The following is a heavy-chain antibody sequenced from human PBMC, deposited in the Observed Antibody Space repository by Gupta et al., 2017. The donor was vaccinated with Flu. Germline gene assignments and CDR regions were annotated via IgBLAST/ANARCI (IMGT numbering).Heavy chain of an antibody. J-gene: IGHJ4*02. CDR2: ISPIFGTA. D-gene: IGHD1-26*01. V-gene: IGHV1-69*01. CDR3: ATREPRATPLGIDY. Sequence: QVQLVQSGAEVKKPGSSVKVSCKASGGTFSSYAISWGRQAPGQGLEWMGGISPIFGTANYAQKFQGGVTITADESTSTAYMELSSLRSEDTAVYYCATREPRATPLGIDYWGQGTLVTVAS. CDR1: GGTFSSYA.